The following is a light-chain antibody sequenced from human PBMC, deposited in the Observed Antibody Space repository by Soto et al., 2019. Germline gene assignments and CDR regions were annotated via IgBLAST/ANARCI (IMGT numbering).Light chain of an antibody. J-gene: IGKJ1*01. V-gene: IGKV3-20*01. CDR2: GAS. Sequence: EIVLTQSPGTLSLSPRERATLSCRASQSVNDNYLAWYQHKSGQAPRLLIYGASSRAPGIPDRFSGSGSGTDFTLTISRLEPEDFAIYYCQQYAASPRTFGQGTQLEVK. CDR3: QQYAASPRT. CDR1: QSVNDNY.